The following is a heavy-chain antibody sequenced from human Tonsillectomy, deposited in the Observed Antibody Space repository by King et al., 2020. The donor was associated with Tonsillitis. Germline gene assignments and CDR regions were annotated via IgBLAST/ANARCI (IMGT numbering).Heavy chain of an antibody. V-gene: IGHV1-2*02. CDR1: GYTFTGYY. CDR3: ARAPTPSHRQSTSLFDI. J-gene: IGHJ3*02. CDR2: INPNSGGT. Sequence: VQLVQSGAEVKKPGASVKVSCKASGYTFTGYYMHWVRQAPGQGLEWMGWINPNSGGTNYAQKFQGRVTMTRDTSISTAYMELSRLRSDDTAMYYCARAPTPSHRQSTSLFDIWGQGTMVTVSS. D-gene: IGHD2/OR15-2a*01.